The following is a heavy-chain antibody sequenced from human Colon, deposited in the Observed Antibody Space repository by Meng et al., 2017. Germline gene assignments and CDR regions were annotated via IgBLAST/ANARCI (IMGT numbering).Heavy chain of an antibody. CDR3: ARVNGDFDEAWFDP. J-gene: IGHJ5*02. V-gene: IGHV4-34*01. CDR2: INHSGGT. D-gene: IGHD2-21*02. Sequence: QGQAHQWGGGLFKPSETLSLPCAVYGGSFRGYYWSWIRQPPGKGLEWIGEINHSGGTNYNPSLKSRVTISVDTSKNQFSLKLTSMTAADAAIYYCARVNGDFDEAWFDPWGQGTLVTVSS. CDR1: GGSFRGYY.